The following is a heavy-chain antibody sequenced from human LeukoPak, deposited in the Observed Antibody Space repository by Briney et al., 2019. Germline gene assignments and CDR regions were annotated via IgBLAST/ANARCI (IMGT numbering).Heavy chain of an antibody. Sequence: AGGSLRLSCAASGFKFEDYYMNWIRQAPGKGLEWVSHIISTGRSIHYADSVKGRFTISRDNSKNTLYLQMNSLRAEDTAVYYCAKGLNYYDSSGYFVYWGQGTLVTVSS. CDR2: IISTGRSI. D-gene: IGHD3-22*01. CDR1: GFKFEDYY. J-gene: IGHJ4*02. CDR3: AKGLNYYDSSGYFVY. V-gene: IGHV3-11*01.